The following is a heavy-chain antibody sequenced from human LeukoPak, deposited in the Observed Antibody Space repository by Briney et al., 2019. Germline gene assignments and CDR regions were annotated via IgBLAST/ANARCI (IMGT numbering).Heavy chain of an antibody. CDR2: ISGSGGST. V-gene: IGHV3-23*01. J-gene: IGHJ4*02. CDR3: AKDIYGSGSYYPDY. CDR1: GFTLSPYS. D-gene: IGHD3-10*01. Sequence: GGSLRLSCAASGFTLSPYSMHWVRQVPGKGLEWVSAISGSGGSTNYADSAKGRFTISIDNSKNTLHLQMNSLRAEDTAVYYCAKDIYGSGSYYPDYWGQGTLVTVSS.